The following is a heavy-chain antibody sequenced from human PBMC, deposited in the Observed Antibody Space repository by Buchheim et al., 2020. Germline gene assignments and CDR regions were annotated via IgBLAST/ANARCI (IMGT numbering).Heavy chain of an antibody. Sequence: EVQLLESGGGLVQPGGSLRLSCAASGFTFSISAMSWVRQAPGKGLEWVSTISGSGSETYNADSVKGRFTISRDNSKNTLYLQMNSLRAEDTAVYYCGKGREGPAGYYYYGMDVWGQGTT. CDR1: GFTFSISA. V-gene: IGHV3-23*01. J-gene: IGHJ6*02. CDR2: ISGSGSET. CDR3: GKGREGPAGYYYYGMDV.